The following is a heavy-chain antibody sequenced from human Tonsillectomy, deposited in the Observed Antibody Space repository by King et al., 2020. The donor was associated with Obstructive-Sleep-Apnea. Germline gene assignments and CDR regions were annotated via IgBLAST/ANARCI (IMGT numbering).Heavy chain of an antibody. V-gene: IGHV3-23*04. D-gene: IGHD3-3*01. CDR1: GFTFNNYA. J-gene: IGHJ6*02. CDR3: AKDGQYDFWINFYRSDYYYGMDV. CDR2: ISGSVGSP. Sequence: VQLVESGGGLVQPGGSLRLSCAASGFTFNNYAMSWGRQAAGTGLEWCSTISGSVGSPYYADSVQGRFTISIDNSKNTMYLQMNSLRAEDTAGYYCAKDGQYDFWINFYRSDYYYGMDVWGQGTTVTVSS.